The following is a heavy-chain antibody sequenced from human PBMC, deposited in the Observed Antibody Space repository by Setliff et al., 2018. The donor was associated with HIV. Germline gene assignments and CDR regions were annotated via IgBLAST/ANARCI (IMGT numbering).Heavy chain of an antibody. CDR3: AKEYHTAATGTRVANYFDY. D-gene: IGHD6-13*01. J-gene: IGHJ4*02. CDR2: INPSDGSA. Sequence: ASVKVSCKASGYTFTSCFLHWVRQAPGQGLEYMGIINPSDGSADYVEKFQDRVTITGDTSTSTVYMEMSSLRSEDTAIYYCAKEYHTAATGTRVANYFDYWGQGTLVTVSS. CDR1: GYTFTSCF. V-gene: IGHV1-46*01.